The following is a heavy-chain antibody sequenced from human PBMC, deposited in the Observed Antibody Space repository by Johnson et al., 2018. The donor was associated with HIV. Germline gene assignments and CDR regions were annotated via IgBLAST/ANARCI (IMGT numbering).Heavy chain of an antibody. CDR2: ISYDGSKK. CDR1: GFTFSSYG. Sequence: QVQLVESGGGLVKPGGSLRLSCAASGFTFSSYGMHWVRQAPGKGLEWVAVISYDGSKKYYADTVKGRFTISRDNAKNSLYLHMNSLRAEDTAFYYCARALKWELGLPDWDAFDIWGQGTMVTVSS. CDR3: ARALKWELGLPDWDAFDI. V-gene: IGHV3-30*03. D-gene: IGHD1-26*01. J-gene: IGHJ3*02.